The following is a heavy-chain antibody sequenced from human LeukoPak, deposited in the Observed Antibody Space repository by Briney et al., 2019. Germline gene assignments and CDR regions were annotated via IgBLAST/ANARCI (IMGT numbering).Heavy chain of an antibody. CDR3: ARGFSGYYDSSGYYPGLCDY. CDR1: GFTFSSYG. CDR2: IWYDGSNK. D-gene: IGHD3-22*01. J-gene: IGHJ4*02. Sequence: PGGSLRLSCAASGFTFSSYGMHWVRQAPGKGLEWVAVIWYDGSNKYYADSVKGRFTISRDNPKNTLYLQMNSLRAEDTAVYYCARGFSGYYDSSGYYPGLCDYWGQGTLVTVSS. V-gene: IGHV3-33*01.